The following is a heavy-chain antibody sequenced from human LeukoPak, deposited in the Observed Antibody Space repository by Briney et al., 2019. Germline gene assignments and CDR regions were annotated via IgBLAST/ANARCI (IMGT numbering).Heavy chain of an antibody. D-gene: IGHD3-3*01. Sequence: GGSLRLSCAASGFTFSSYGMHWVRQAPVKVLEWVAVISYDGSNKYYADSVKGRFTISRDNSKNTLYLQMNSLRAEDTAVYYCAKDYAYWAYYFDYWGQGALVTVSS. CDR3: AKDYAYWAYYFDY. CDR1: GFTFSSYG. V-gene: IGHV3-30*18. CDR2: ISYDGSNK. J-gene: IGHJ4*02.